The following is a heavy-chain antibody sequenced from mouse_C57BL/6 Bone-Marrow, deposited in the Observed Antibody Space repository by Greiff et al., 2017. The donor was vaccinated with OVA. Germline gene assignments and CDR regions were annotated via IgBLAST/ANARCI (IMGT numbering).Heavy chain of an antibody. Sequence: VQLQQSGPGLVQPSQSLSITCTVSGFSLTSYGVHWVRQSPGKGLEWLGGIWSGGSTDYNAAFISRLSISKDNSKSQVFFKMNSLQADDTAIYYCASTIVTTLYYWGQGTTLTVSS. CDR2: IWSGGST. CDR1: GFSLTSYG. CDR3: ASTIVTTLYY. V-gene: IGHV2-2*01. D-gene: IGHD2-5*01. J-gene: IGHJ2*01.